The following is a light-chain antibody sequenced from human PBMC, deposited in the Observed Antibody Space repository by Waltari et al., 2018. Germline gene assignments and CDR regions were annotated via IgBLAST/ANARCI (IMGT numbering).Light chain of an antibody. CDR1: NFNLGNNA. CDR3: ATWDSRLSIVV. CDR2: DDN. V-gene: IGLV1-51*01. J-gene: IGLJ2*01. Sequence: QSVLTQPPSVSAAPGQKVTLSCSGSNFNLGNNAVSWYQQVPGTAPKLLIYDDNQVPSGIPDRFSGSKSGTSATLGITGLQTGDEVTYYCATWDSRLSIVVFGGGTKLTVL.